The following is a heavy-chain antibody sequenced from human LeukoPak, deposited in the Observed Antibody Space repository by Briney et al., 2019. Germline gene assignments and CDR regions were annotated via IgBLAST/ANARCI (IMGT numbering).Heavy chain of an antibody. J-gene: IGHJ6*02. Sequence: GGSLRLSGAASGFTVSSNCMSWVRQAPGKGLEWVSVIYSGGSTYYADYVKGRFTISRHNSKNMLYLQMNSLRAEDTAVYYCARGLGDYGDYGGYYYYGMEVWGQGTTVTVSS. D-gene: IGHD4-17*01. V-gene: IGHV3-53*04. CDR3: ARGLGDYGDYGGYYYYGMEV. CDR1: GFTVSSNC. CDR2: IYSGGST.